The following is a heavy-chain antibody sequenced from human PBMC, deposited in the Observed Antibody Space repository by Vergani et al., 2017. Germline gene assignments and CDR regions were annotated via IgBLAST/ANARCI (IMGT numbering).Heavy chain of an antibody. J-gene: IGHJ6*02. CDR3: AREGSAAAEIYYYYYGMDV. CDR1: GFTFSSYS. D-gene: IGHD6-13*01. CDR2: ISSSSSYI. V-gene: IGHV3-21*01. Sequence: VQLVESGGGVVQPGRSLRLSCAASGFTFSSYSMNWVRQAPGKGLEWVSSISSSSSYIYYADSVKGRFTISRDNAKNSLYLQMNSLRAEDTAVYYCAREGSAAAEIYYYYYGMDVWGQGTTVTVSS.